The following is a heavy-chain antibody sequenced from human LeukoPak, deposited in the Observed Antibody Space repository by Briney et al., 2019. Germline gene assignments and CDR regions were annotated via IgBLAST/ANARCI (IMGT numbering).Heavy chain of an antibody. Sequence: GGSLRLSCAASGFTFSSYEMNWVRQAPGKGLEWVSSISSSSSSYTNYADSVRGRFSISRDNAKNSLYLQMNSLRAEDTAVYYCARGDNSAFDIWGQGTMVTVSS. CDR1: GFTFSSYE. CDR2: ISSSSSSYT. CDR3: ARGDNSAFDI. D-gene: IGHD3-22*01. J-gene: IGHJ3*02. V-gene: IGHV3-48*03.